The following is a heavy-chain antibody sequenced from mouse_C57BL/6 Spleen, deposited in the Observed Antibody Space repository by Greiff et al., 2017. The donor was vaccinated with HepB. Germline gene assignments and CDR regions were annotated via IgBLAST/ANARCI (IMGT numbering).Heavy chain of an antibody. CDR2: ISSGSSTI. CDR3: ARDLLCYAMDY. CDR1: GFTFSDYG. J-gene: IGHJ4*01. Sequence: EVQVVESGGGLVKPGGSLKLSCAASGFTFSDYGMHWVRQAPEKGLEWVAYISSGSSTIYYADTVKGRFTISRDNAKNTLFLQMTSLRSEDTAIYYCARDLLCYAMDYWGQGTSVTVSS. V-gene: IGHV5-17*01. D-gene: IGHD2-1*01.